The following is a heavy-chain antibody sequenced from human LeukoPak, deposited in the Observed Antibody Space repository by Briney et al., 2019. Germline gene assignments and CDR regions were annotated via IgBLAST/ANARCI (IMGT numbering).Heavy chain of an antibody. CDR3: ARDGYSYGRLNWFDP. V-gene: IGHV1-69*04. D-gene: IGHD5-18*01. Sequence: SVKVSCKASGGTFSSYAISWVRQAPGQGLEWMGRIIPILGIANYAQKFQGRVTITADKSTSTAYMELSSVRSEDTAVYYCARDGYSYGRLNWFDPWGQGTLVTVSS. CDR2: IIPILGIA. J-gene: IGHJ5*02. CDR1: GGTFSSYA.